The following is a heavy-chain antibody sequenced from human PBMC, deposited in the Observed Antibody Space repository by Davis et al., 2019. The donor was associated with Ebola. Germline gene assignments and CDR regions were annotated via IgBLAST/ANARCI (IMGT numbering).Heavy chain of an antibody. CDR3: ARATTVTTDYYYGMDV. D-gene: IGHD4-11*01. Sequence: KVSCKTSGYSFTSYWIGWVRQMPGKGLEWMGIIYPGDSDTRYSPSFQGQVTISADKSISTAYLQWSSLKASDTAIYYCARATTVTTDYYYGMDVWGQGTTVTVSS. J-gene: IGHJ6*02. CDR2: IYPGDSDT. CDR1: GYSFTSYW. V-gene: IGHV5-51*01.